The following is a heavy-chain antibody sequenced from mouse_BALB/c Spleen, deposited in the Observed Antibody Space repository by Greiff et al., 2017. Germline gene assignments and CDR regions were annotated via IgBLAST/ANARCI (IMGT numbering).Heavy chain of an antibody. Sequence: VQRVESGAELMKPGASVKISCKATGYTFSSYWIEWVKQRPGHGLEWIGEILPGSGSTNYNEKFKGKATFTADTSSNTAYMQLSSLTSEDSAVYYCARRGLRRGYYAMDYWGQGTSVTVSS. CDR3: ARRGLRRGYYAMDY. J-gene: IGHJ4*01. CDR1: GYTFSSYW. CDR2: ILPGSGST. D-gene: IGHD2-4*01. V-gene: IGHV1-9*01.